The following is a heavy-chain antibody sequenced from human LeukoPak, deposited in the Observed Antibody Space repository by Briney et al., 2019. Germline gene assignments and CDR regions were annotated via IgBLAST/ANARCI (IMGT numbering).Heavy chain of an antibody. CDR3: AKDVSPYGDYEAAAY. CDR1: GFTFTTFTDYH. J-gene: IGHJ4*02. V-gene: IGHV3-48*01. Sequence: RGSLRLSCAASGFTFTTFTDYHLHWVRQAPGKGLEWVSYISGSRSTIYYADSVKGRFTISRDNGNNSLYLQMNSLRAEDTAVYFCAKDVSPYGDYEAAAYWGQGTLVTVSS. CDR2: ISGSRSTI. D-gene: IGHD4-17*01.